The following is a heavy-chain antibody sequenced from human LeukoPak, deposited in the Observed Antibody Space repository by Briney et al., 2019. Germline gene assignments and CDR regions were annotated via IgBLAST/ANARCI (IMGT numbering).Heavy chain of an antibody. CDR3: AREGSSSSLDY. D-gene: IGHD6-6*01. J-gene: IGHJ4*02. V-gene: IGHV4-30-2*01. Sequence: SQTLSLTCAVSGGSISSGGYSWSWIRQPPGKGLEWIGYIYHSGSTYYNPSLKSRVTISVDRSKNQFSLKLSSVTAADTAVYYCAREGSSSSLDYWGQGTLVTVSS. CDR1: GGSISSGGYS. CDR2: IYHSGST.